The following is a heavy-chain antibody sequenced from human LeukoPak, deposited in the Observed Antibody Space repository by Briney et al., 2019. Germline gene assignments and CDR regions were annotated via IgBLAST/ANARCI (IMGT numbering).Heavy chain of an antibody. CDR2: IYTSGST. CDR1: GASISSYY. J-gene: IGHJ4*02. V-gene: IGHV4-4*07. CDR3: ARDDGGSGYYYSNY. D-gene: IGHD3-22*01. Sequence: PSETLSLTCTVSGASISSYYWSWIRQPAGKGLEWIGRIYTSGSTYYNPSLKSRVTISVDKSKNHFSLKLSSVTAAGTAVYYCARDDGGSGYYYSNYWGQGTLVTVSS.